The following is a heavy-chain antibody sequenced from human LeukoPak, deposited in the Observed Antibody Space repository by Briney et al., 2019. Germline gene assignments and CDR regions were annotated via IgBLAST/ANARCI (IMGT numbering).Heavy chain of an antibody. Sequence: GASVKVSCKASGDSFSSYGVNWVRQAPGQVLEWMGMIIPFLGITHYAQRFQGRVTIRADKSTSTAYMELSSLRSEDTAVYYCARARRVRGVSPDYSWLDPWGQGTLVTVSS. V-gene: IGHV1-69*04. CDR1: GDSFSSYG. CDR2: IIPFLGIT. J-gene: IGHJ5*02. CDR3: ARARRVRGVSPDYSWLDP. D-gene: IGHD3-10*01.